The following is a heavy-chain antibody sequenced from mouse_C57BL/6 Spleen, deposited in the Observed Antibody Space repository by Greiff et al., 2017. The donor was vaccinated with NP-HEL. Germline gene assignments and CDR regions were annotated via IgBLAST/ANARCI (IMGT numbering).Heavy chain of an antibody. V-gene: IGHV1-63*01. D-gene: IGHD2-4*01. CDR2: IYPGGGYT. J-gene: IGHJ2*01. CDR3: ARGDYDGGGFDY. CDR1: GYTFTNYW. Sequence: VQLQQSGAELVRPGTSVKMSCKASGYTFTNYWIGWAKQRPGHGLEWIGDIYPGGGYTNYNEKLKGKATLTADKSSSTAYMQFSSLTSEDSAIYCCARGDYDGGGFDYWGQGSTLTVAS.